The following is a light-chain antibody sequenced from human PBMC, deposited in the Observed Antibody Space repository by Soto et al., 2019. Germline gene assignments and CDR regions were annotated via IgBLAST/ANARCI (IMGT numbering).Light chain of an antibody. Sequence: EIVMTQSPATLSISPGERATLSCRASQSVSSNLSWYQQQPGQAPRLLIYGASTRATGIRARFSGSGSGTEFTLTISSLQSEDFAVYYCQQYNNWPPWTFGQGTKVEIK. CDR1: QSVSSN. J-gene: IGKJ1*01. CDR2: GAS. V-gene: IGKV3-15*01. CDR3: QQYNNWPPWT.